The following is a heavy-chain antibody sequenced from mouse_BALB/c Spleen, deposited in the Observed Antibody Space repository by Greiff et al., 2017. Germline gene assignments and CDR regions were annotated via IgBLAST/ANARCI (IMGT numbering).Heavy chain of an antibody. CDR2: IDPFNGGT. Sequence: VQLQQPGPELMKPGASVKISCKASGYSFTSYYMHWVKQSHGKSLEWIGYIDPFNGGTSYNQKFKGKATLTVDKSSSTAYMHLSSLTSEDSAVYYCARELGRVFDYWGQGTTLTVSS. D-gene: IGHD4-1*01. J-gene: IGHJ2*01. V-gene: IGHV1S135*01. CDR3: ARELGRVFDY. CDR1: GYSFTSYY.